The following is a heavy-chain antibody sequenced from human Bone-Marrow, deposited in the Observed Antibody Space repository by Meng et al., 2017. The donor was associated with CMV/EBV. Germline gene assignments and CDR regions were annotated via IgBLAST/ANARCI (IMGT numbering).Heavy chain of an antibody. CDR2: INHRGST. V-gene: IGHV4-34*01. CDR1: GGSFSGYD. CDR3: ARGPPRYIWGTYGMDV. Sequence: GSLRLSCAVYGGSFSGYDWSWIRQSPGKGLEWIGEINHRGSTNYNPSLKSRLTISVDTSKNQFSLKLSSVTAADTAVYYCARGPPRYIWGTYGMDVWGQGTTVTVSS. J-gene: IGHJ6*02. D-gene: IGHD3-16*01.